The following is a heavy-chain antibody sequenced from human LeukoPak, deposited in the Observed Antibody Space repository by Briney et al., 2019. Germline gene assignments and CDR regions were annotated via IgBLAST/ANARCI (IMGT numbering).Heavy chain of an antibody. CDR3: ARGDVDPYAFDI. CDR1: GGSFSAYY. CDR2: INHSGST. V-gene: IGHV4-34*01. J-gene: IGHJ3*02. Sequence: SETLSLTCAVYGGSFSAYYWSWLRQPPGKGLEWIGEINHSGSTNYNPSLKSRVTISVDTSKNQFSLKVRSVIAADTAVYYCARGDVDPYAFDIWGQGTMVTVSS. D-gene: IGHD3-10*02.